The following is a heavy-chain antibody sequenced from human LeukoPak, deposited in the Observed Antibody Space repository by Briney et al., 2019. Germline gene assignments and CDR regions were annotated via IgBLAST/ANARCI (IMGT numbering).Heavy chain of an antibody. J-gene: IGHJ3*02. CDR2: IIPILGIA. Sequence: SVKVSCKASGGTFSSYAISWVRQAPGQGLEWMGRIIPILGIANYAQKFQGRVTITADKSTSTAYMELSSLRSEDTAVYYCARVTFGSGPPHAFDIWGQGTMVTVSS. CDR1: GGTFSSYA. V-gene: IGHV1-69*04. CDR3: ARVTFGSGPPHAFDI. D-gene: IGHD2-15*01.